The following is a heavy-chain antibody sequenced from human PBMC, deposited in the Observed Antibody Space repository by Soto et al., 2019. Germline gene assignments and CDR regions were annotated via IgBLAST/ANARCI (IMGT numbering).Heavy chain of an antibody. CDR3: ARVVDTAMVKVPNGFDP. V-gene: IGHV1-69*01. CDR1: GGTFSSYA. Sequence: QVQLVQSGAEVKKPGSSVKVSCKASGGTFSSYAISWVRQAPGQGLEWMGGIIPIFGTANYAQKFQGRVTITAEESTSTAYMELSSLRSEDTAVYYCARVVDTAMVKVPNGFDPWGQGTLVTVSS. CDR2: IIPIFGTA. D-gene: IGHD5-18*01. J-gene: IGHJ5*02.